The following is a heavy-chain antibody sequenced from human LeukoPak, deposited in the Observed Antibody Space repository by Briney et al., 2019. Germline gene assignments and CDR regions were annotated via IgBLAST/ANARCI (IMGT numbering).Heavy chain of an antibody. Sequence: GGSLRLSCAASGFTFSSYSMNWVRQAPGKGLEWVSYISSSSSTIYYADSVKGRFTISRDNAKNSLYLQMNSLRAEDTAVYYCARDSKKSSINYDFWSGYPTEWYFDYWGQGTLVTVSS. J-gene: IGHJ4*02. V-gene: IGHV3-48*01. CDR2: ISSSSSTI. CDR3: ARDSKKSSINYDFWSGYPTEWYFDY. D-gene: IGHD3-3*01. CDR1: GFTFSSYS.